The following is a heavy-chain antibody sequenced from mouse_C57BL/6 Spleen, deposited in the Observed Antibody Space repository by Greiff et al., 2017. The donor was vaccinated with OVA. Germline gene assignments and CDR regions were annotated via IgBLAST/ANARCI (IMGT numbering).Heavy chain of an antibody. J-gene: IGHJ4*01. Sequence: QVQLQQSGAELVKPGASVKLSCKASGYTFTSYWMHWVKQRPGQGLEWIGMIHPNSGSTNYNEKFKSKATLTVDKSSSTAYMQLSSLTSEDSAVYYCARWIDGSSPYYAMDYWGQGTSVTVSS. CDR2: IHPNSGST. D-gene: IGHD1-1*01. CDR1: GYTFTSYW. V-gene: IGHV1-64*01. CDR3: ARWIDGSSPYYAMDY.